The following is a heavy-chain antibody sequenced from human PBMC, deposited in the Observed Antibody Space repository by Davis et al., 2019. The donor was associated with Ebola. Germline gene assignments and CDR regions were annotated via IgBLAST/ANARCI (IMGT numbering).Heavy chain of an antibody. Sequence: GESLKISCAASGFTFSSYSMNWVRQAPGKGLEWVSYISSSSSYTNYADSVKGRFTISRDNAKNSLYLQMNSLRAEDTAVYYCARSSIAARPGYYYGMDVWGQGTTVTVSS. V-gene: IGHV3-21*05. D-gene: IGHD6-6*01. CDR1: GFTFSSYS. CDR2: ISSSSSYT. CDR3: ARSSIAARPGYYYGMDV. J-gene: IGHJ6*02.